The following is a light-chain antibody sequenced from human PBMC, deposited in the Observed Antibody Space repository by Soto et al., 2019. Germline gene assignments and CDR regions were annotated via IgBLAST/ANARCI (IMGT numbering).Light chain of an antibody. V-gene: IGKV4-1*01. Sequence: DIVMTQSPDSLAVSLGERATINCKSSQSVLYSSNNKNYLAWYQQKPGQPPKLLIYWASTRESGVPDRFSGSGSGTDFTLTISSLKAEDVAVYDCQQYYSTLTFGGGTKVEIK. CDR2: WAS. J-gene: IGKJ4*01. CDR1: QSVLYSSNNKNY. CDR3: QQYYSTLT.